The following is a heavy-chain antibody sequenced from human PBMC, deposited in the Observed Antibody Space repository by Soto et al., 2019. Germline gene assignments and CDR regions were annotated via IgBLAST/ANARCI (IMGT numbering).Heavy chain of an antibody. CDR3: ARHIDAFYKSIGD. V-gene: IGHV1-69*01. D-gene: IGHD3-10*01. J-gene: IGHJ4*02. CDR1: GGTFSTFA. CDR2: LIPTFNRP. Sequence: QVQLVQSGAEVKKPGSSVKVSCKTSGGTFSTFAINWVRQAPGQGLEWIGGLIPTFNRPNYAQRYQGRVSISADESTSTVYLELRSLRSEYTAMYYCARHIDAFYKSIGDWGPGTLVTVSS.